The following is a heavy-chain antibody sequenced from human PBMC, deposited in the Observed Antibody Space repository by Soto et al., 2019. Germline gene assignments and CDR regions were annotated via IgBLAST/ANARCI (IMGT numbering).Heavy chain of an antibody. V-gene: IGHV3-30*18. Sequence: PGGSLRLSCAASGFTFSSYGMHWVRQAPGKGLEWVAVISYDGSNKYYADSVKGRFTISRDNSKNTLYLQMNSLRAEDTAVYYCAKDLEYCSGGSCRYFDYWGQGTLVTVSS. D-gene: IGHD2-15*01. J-gene: IGHJ4*02. CDR1: GFTFSSYG. CDR2: ISYDGSNK. CDR3: AKDLEYCSGGSCRYFDY.